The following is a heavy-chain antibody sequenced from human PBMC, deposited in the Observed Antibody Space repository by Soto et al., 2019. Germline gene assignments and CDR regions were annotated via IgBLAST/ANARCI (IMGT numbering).Heavy chain of an antibody. CDR2: INPNSGGT. Sequence: ASVKVYCKASGYTFTGYYMHWVRQAPGQGLEWMGWINPNSGGTNYAQKFQGWVTMTRDTSISTAYMELSRLRSDDTAVYYCARASEDIVATFDYWGQGTLVTVSA. J-gene: IGHJ4*02. D-gene: IGHD5-12*01. CDR1: GYTFTGYY. V-gene: IGHV1-2*04. CDR3: ARASEDIVATFDY.